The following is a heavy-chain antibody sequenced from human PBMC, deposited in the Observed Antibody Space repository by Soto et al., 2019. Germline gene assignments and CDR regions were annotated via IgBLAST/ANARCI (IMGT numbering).Heavy chain of an antibody. D-gene: IGHD4-17*01. Sequence: SETLSLTCTVSGGSISSGDYYWSWIRQPPGKGLEWIGYIYYSGSTYYNPSLKSRVTISVDTSKNQFSLKLSSVTAADTAVYYCARSRYGGNSHFDYWGQGTLVTVSS. CDR2: IYYSGST. V-gene: IGHV4-30-4*01. J-gene: IGHJ4*02. CDR3: ARSRYGGNSHFDY. CDR1: GGSISSGDYY.